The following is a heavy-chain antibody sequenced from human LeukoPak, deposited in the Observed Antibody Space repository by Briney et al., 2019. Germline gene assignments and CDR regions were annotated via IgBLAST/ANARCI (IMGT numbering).Heavy chain of an antibody. CDR1: GFTLSSYA. Sequence: GGSLRLSCAASGFTLSSYAMSWVRQAPGKGLEWVSGISGSGSSTYYADSVKGRFTISRDNSKNTMYLQMNSLRAEDTAIYYCAKEHDFWSGYSGIRSDYWGQGNLVTVSS. D-gene: IGHD3-3*01. V-gene: IGHV3-23*01. J-gene: IGHJ4*02. CDR3: AKEHDFWSGYSGIRSDY. CDR2: ISGSGSST.